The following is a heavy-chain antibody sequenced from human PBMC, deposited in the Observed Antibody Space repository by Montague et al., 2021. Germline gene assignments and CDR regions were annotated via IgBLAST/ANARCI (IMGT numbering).Heavy chain of an antibody. Sequence: CAISGDSVSSNDATWNWNRQYPSIGLEWLGVTYYRSKWYNEYAISVKSRITVNPDTSKNQFSLLLNSVTPEDTAVYYCARGWQKRFDPWGQGTLVTVSS. D-gene: IGHD5-24*01. J-gene: IGHJ5*02. CDR2: TYYRSKWYN. CDR1: GDSVSSNDAT. CDR3: ARGWQKRFDP. V-gene: IGHV6-1*01.